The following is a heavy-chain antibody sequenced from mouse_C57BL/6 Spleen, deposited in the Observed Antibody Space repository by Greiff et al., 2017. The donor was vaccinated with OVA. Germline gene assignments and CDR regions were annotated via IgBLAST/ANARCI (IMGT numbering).Heavy chain of an antibody. CDR1: GYTFTNYW. V-gene: IGHV1-63*01. CDR2: IYPGGGYT. Sequence: QVQLQQSGAELVRPGTSVKMSCKASGYTFTNYWIGWAKQRPGHGLEWIGDIYPGGGYTNYNETFKGKATLPADKSSTTAYMQVSSLTSEDSAVYYGAKYYGSSPYLDYWGQGTTLTVSS. CDR3: AKYYGSSPYLDY. J-gene: IGHJ2*01. D-gene: IGHD1-1*01.